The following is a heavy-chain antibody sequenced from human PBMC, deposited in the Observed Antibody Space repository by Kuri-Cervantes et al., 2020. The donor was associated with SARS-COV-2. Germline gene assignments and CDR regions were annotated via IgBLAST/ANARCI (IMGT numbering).Heavy chain of an antibody. J-gene: IGHJ5*02. Sequence: LRLSCTVSGGSISSGGFYWSWIRQHPGKGLEWIAYIYYSGGTYYNPSLKSRVTISVDTSKNQFSLKLSSVTAADTAVYYCARQMMSSITIFGVVITKNWFDPWGQGTLVTVSS. CDR3: ARQMMSSITIFGVVITKNWFDP. V-gene: IGHV4-31*03. CDR1: GGSISSGGFY. D-gene: IGHD3-3*01. CDR2: IYYSGGT.